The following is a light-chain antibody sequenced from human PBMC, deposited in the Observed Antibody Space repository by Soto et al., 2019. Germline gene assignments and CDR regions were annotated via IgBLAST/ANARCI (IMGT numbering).Light chain of an antibody. CDR1: SSDVGGYNY. CDR3: SSYTSSNTLV. Sequence: QSALTQPASVSGSPGQSITISCTGTSSDVGGYNYVSWYQHHPGKAPKLMIYEVSNRPSGVSNRFSGSKSGNTASLTISGLQAEDEDDYYCSSYTSSNTLVFGAGTKLTVL. CDR2: EVS. J-gene: IGLJ2*01. V-gene: IGLV2-14*01.